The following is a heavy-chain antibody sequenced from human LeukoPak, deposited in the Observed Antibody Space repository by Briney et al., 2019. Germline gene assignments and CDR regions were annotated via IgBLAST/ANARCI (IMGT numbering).Heavy chain of an antibody. CDR1: GGSISSGSYY. J-gene: IGHJ5*02. CDR2: IYTSGST. Sequence: SQTLSLTCTVSGGSISSGSYYWSWIRQPAGKGLEWIGRIYTSGSTNYNPSLKSRVTISVDTSKNQFSLKLSSVIAADTAVYYCARGAPEILGWFDPWGQGTLVTVSS. V-gene: IGHV4-61*02. D-gene: IGHD5-24*01. CDR3: ARGAPEILGWFDP.